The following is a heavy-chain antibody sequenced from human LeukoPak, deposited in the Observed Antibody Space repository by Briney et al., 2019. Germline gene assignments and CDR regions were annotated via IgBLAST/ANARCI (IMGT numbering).Heavy chain of an antibody. V-gene: IGHV4-39*07. J-gene: IGHJ4*02. CDR2: IYYSGST. D-gene: IGHD4-11*01. CDR1: GFTFSSYS. CDR3: AREDDYSDYFDY. Sequence: GSLRLSCAASGFTFSSYSMNWVRQPPGKGLEWIGSIYYSGSTYYNPSLKSRVTISVDASKNQFSLKLSSVTAADTAVYYCAREDDYSDYFDYWGQGTLVTVSS.